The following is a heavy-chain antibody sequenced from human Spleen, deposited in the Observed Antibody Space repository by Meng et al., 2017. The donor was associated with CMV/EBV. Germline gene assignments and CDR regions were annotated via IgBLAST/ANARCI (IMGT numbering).Heavy chain of an antibody. CDR2: ISGSGGST. D-gene: IGHD3-3*01. J-gene: IGHJ3*01. CDR3: AKDRGGAIFGVVSD. CDR1: GFTFSRYW. Sequence: GESLKISCAASGFTFSRYWMSWVRQAPGKGLEWVSAISGSGGSTYYADSVKGRFTISRDNSKNTLYLQMNSLRAEDTAVYYCAKDRGGAIFGVVSDGGQGTMVTVSS. V-gene: IGHV3-23*01.